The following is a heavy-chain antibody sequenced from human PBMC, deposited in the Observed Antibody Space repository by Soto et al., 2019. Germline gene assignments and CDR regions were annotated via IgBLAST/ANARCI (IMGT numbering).Heavy chain of an antibody. D-gene: IGHD4-17*01. Sequence: QVQLVQSGAEVKKPGSSVKVSCKASGGTFSSYAISWVRQAPGQGLEWMGGSIPIFGTANYAQKFQGRVTITADESTSTAYMELSSLKSEDTAVYYCARDRAYGDYGARWFDPWGQGTLVTVSS. CDR3: ARDRAYGDYGARWFDP. CDR1: GGTFSSYA. CDR2: SIPIFGTA. J-gene: IGHJ5*02. V-gene: IGHV1-69*12.